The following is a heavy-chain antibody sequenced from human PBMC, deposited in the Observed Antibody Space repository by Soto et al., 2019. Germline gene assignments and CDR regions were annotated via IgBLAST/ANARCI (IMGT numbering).Heavy chain of an antibody. V-gene: IGHV3-21*01. CDR1: GFTFSTYS. CDR2: INSGGTHI. D-gene: IGHD5-18*01. Sequence: GGSLRLSCSASGFTFSTYSMNWVRQAPGKGLEWVSAINSGGTHINYADSVRGRFTISRDNAKNSLYLQMNSLRAEDTAVYYCAREDSYGDYYYYGMDVWGQGTTVTVSS. CDR3: AREDSYGDYYYYGMDV. J-gene: IGHJ6*02.